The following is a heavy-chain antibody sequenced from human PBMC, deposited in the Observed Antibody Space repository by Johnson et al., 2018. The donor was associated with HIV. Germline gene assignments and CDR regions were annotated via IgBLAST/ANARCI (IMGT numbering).Heavy chain of an antibody. V-gene: IGHV3-20*04. J-gene: IGHJ3*02. D-gene: IGHD6-19*01. CDR2: INWNGGST. Sequence: VQLVESGGGLVQPGGSLRLSCAVSGFTVMSNYMSWVRLSPGRGLEWVSGINWNGGSTGYADSVKGRFTISRDNAKNSLYLQMNSLRAEDTALYYCAGDRAGFDIWGQGTMVTVSS. CDR1: GFTVMSNY. CDR3: AGDRAGFDI.